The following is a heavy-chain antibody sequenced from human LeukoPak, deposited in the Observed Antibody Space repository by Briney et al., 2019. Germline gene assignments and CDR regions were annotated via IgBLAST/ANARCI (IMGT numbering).Heavy chain of an antibody. CDR2: INHSGST. CDR3: ARNGVRGYYYGYGMDV. CDR1: GGSFSGYY. Sequence: SETLSLTCAVYGGSFSGYYWSWIRQPPGKGLEWIGEINHSGSTNYNPSLKSRVTISVDTSKNQFSPKLSSVTAADTAVYYCARNGVRGYYYGYGMDVWGQGTTVTVSS. J-gene: IGHJ6*02. D-gene: IGHD2-8*01. V-gene: IGHV4-34*01.